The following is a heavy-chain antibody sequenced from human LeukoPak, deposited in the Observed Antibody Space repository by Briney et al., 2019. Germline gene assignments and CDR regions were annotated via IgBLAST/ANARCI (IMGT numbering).Heavy chain of an antibody. CDR3: AKAYGSGSYPPPVAFDI. CDR1: GGSISSGGYY. J-gene: IGHJ3*02. D-gene: IGHD3-10*01. V-gene: IGHV4-31*03. CDR2: IYYSGST. Sequence: PSETLSLTCTVSGGSISSGGYYWSWIRQHQGKGLEWIGYIYYSGSTYYNPSLKSRVTISVDTSKNQFSLKLSSVTAADTAVYYCAKAYGSGSYPPPVAFDIWGQGTMVTVSS.